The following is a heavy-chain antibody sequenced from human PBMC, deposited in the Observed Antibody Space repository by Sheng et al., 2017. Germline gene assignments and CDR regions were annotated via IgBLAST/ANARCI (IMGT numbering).Heavy chain of an antibody. CDR3: ARFTKLGGSGSYYNYGMDV. Sequence: EVQLVESGGGLVQPGGSLRLSCAASGFTFSSYDMHWVRQTTGKGLEWVSGITTAGDTYYRGSVKGQFTISRENAKNSLYLQMNSLRAGDTAVYYCARFTKLGGSGSYYNYGMDVWGQ. CDR1: GFTFSSYD. CDR2: ITTAGDT. V-gene: IGHV3-13*01. D-gene: IGHD3-10*01. J-gene: IGHJ6*02.